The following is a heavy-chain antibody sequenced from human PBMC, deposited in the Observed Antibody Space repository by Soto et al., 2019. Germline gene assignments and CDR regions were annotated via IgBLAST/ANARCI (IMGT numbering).Heavy chain of an antibody. CDR1: GYTFTIYG. CDR2: ISPDNGNT. Sequence: QVQLVQSGGEVKKPGASVKVSCKASGYTFTIYGINWVRQAPGQGLEWMGWISPDNGNTNYAQKLQGRVAMTTDTSTSPAYTALSSVRSDHTAVYYCAIALGYSGCAGMDVWGQGTTVTVPS. J-gene: IGHJ6*02. D-gene: IGHD5-12*01. V-gene: IGHV1-18*01. CDR3: AIALGYSGCAGMDV.